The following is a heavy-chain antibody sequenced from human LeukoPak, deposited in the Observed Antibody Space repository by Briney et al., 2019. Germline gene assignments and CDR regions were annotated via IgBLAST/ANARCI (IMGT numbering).Heavy chain of an antibody. CDR3: AKYLSGSTSPDY. Sequence: GGSLRLSCAASGFTFSSYAMHWVRQAPGKGLEWVAVISYDGSNKYYADSVKGRFTISRDNSKNTLYLQMNSLRAEDTAVYYCAKYLSGSTSPDYWGQGTLVTVSS. CDR1: GFTFSSYA. CDR2: ISYDGSNK. D-gene: IGHD2-2*01. J-gene: IGHJ4*02. V-gene: IGHV3-30*04.